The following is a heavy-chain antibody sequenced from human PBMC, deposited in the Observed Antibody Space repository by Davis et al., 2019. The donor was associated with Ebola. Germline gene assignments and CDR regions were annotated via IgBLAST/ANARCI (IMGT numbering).Heavy chain of an antibody. CDR2: ISGSGGST. V-gene: IGHV3-23*01. D-gene: IGHD3-10*01. Sequence: GESLKISCAASGFTFSSYAMSWVRQAPGKGLEWVSAISGSGGSTYYADSVKGRFTISRDNAKNSLYLQMNGLRAEDTAVYYCARVRWFGELLGYYYGMDVWGQGTTVTVSS. CDR3: ARVRWFGELLGYYYGMDV. J-gene: IGHJ6*02. CDR1: GFTFSSYA.